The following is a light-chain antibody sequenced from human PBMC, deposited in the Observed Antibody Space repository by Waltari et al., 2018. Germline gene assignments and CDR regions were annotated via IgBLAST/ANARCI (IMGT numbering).Light chain of an antibody. CDR1: SSNIGAGYD. Sequence: QSVLTQPPSVSGAPGQRVTISCTGSSSNIGAGYDVHWYQQLPGPAPKLLIYDNRRRPSGVPDLFSGSKSGTSASLAITGLQAEDEADYYCQSYDSSLSGVVFGGGTKLTVL. J-gene: IGLJ3*02. CDR2: DNR. V-gene: IGLV1-40*01. CDR3: QSYDSSLSGVV.